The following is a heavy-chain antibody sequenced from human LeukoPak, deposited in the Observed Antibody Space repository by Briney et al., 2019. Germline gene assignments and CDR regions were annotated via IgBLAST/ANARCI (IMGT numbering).Heavy chain of an antibody. CDR1: GYTFTGYY. CDR2: INPNSGGT. CDR3: AREAIAVAGTIDY. Sequence: ASVKVSCKASGYTFTGYYMHWVRQAPGQGLEWMGRINPNSGGTNYGQKFQGRVTMSRDTSISTAYMELSRLRSDDTAVYYCAREAIAVAGTIDYWGQGTLVTVSS. V-gene: IGHV1-2*06. J-gene: IGHJ4*02. D-gene: IGHD6-19*01.